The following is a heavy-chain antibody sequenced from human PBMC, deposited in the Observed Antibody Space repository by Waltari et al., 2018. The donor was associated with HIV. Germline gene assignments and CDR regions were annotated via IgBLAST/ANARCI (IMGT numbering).Heavy chain of an antibody. CDR2: IYYSGRT. V-gene: IGHV4-59*01. D-gene: IGHD2-15*01. J-gene: IGHJ5*02. CDR3: ARDLVGAAAEGFDP. CDR1: GGSIPSYY. Sequence: QVELQESGPGLVKPSATLSLTCTVSGGSIPSYYWSWIRQSPGLGLAWIGHIYYSGRTTYNPSRKGRVIMSLDTSKNHISLNLRSLSAADTAVYYCARDLVGAAAEGFDPWGQGILVTVSS.